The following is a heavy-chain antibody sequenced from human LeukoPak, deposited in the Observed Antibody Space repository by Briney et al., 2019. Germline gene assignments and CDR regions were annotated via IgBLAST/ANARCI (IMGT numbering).Heavy chain of an antibody. CDR2: VYYHGGT. Sequence: SETLSPTCTVSGGSVSSGSYYWSWIRQPPGKGLEWIGYVYYHGGTNYNPSLKSRVTISVDTSKNQFSLKLTSVTAADTAVYYCARRVGTRDWYFDLWGRGTLVTVSS. D-gene: IGHD1-14*01. CDR3: ARRVGTRDWYFDL. V-gene: IGHV4-61*01. J-gene: IGHJ2*01. CDR1: GGSVSSGSYY.